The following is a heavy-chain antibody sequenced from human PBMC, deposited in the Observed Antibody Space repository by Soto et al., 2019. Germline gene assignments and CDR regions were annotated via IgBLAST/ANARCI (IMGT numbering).Heavy chain of an antibody. V-gene: IGHV4-30-4*01. CDR1: GGSISSGDYY. Sequence: SENLSLTCTVSGGSISSGDYYWSWIRQPPGKGLEWIGYIYYSGSTYYNPSLKSRVTISVDTSKNQFSLKLSSVTAADTAVYYCARGRPDCGGDCYSPYYFDYWGQGTLVTVSS. CDR2: IYYSGST. J-gene: IGHJ4*02. D-gene: IGHD2-21*02. CDR3: ARGRPDCGGDCYSPYYFDY.